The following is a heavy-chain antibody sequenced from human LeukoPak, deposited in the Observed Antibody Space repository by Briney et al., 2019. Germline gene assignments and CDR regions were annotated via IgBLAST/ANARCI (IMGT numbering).Heavy chain of an antibody. Sequence: ASVKVSCKASGYTFTGYYMHWVRQAPGQGPEWMGWINPNSGGTNYAQKFQGRVTMTRDTSISTAYMELSRLRSDDTAVYYCARDLITGTTDDAFDIWGQGTMVTVSS. V-gene: IGHV1-2*02. J-gene: IGHJ3*02. D-gene: IGHD1-20*01. CDR3: ARDLITGTTDDAFDI. CDR1: GYTFTGYY. CDR2: INPNSGGT.